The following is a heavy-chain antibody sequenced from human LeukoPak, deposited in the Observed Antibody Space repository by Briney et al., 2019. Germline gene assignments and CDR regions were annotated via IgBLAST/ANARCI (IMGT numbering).Heavy chain of an antibody. CDR2: IYSGGST. D-gene: IGHD1-1*01. V-gene: IGHV3-66*01. J-gene: IGHJ4*02. Sequence: PGGSLRLSCAASGFTVSSNFMSWVRQAPGKGLEWVSVIYSGGSTYYADSVKGRFTISRDNSKNTLYLQLNSLRAEDTAVYYCASSDWNHGPLDYWGQGTLVTVPS. CDR1: GFTVSSNF. CDR3: ASSDWNHGPLDY.